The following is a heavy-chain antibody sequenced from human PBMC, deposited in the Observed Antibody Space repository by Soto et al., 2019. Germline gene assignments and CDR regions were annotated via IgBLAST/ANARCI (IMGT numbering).Heavy chain of an antibody. V-gene: IGHV3-21*01. CDR3: ARYFDSAGDS. J-gene: IGHJ4*02. CDR1: GFPFSSYS. D-gene: IGHD3-9*01. Sequence: GGSLRLSCAASGFPFSSYSMTWVRQGPGKGLEWVSSISGTSEYIYYADSLKGRFTISRDNARNSVYLQIHSLRTDDTAVYYWARYFDSAGDSWGQGTLVTVS. CDR2: ISGTSEYI.